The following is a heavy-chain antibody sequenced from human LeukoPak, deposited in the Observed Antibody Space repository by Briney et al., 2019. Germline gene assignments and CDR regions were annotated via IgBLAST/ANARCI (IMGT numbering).Heavy chain of an antibody. Sequence: PGGSLRLSCAASGFTFSRYSMNWVRQAPGKGLEWVSYISSSSSTIYYADSVKGRFTISRDNAKNSLYLQMNSLRDEDTAVYYCARDPTVTTIGWFDPWGQGTLVTVSS. V-gene: IGHV3-48*02. CDR1: GFTFSRYS. CDR2: ISSSSSTI. CDR3: ARDPTVTTIGWFDP. D-gene: IGHD4-17*01. J-gene: IGHJ5*02.